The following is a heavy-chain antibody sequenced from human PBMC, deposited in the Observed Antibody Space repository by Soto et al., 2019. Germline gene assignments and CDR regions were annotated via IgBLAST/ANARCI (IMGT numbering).Heavy chain of an antibody. V-gene: IGHV3-11*01. D-gene: IGHD3-22*01. Sequence: GGSLRLSCAASGFTFSDYYMSWIRQAPGKGLEWVSYISSSGSTIYYADSVKGRFTISRDNAKNSLYLQMNSLRAEDTAVYYCARVRNYYDISGYYYFDYWVQGTLVTVSS. CDR1: GFTFSDYY. J-gene: IGHJ4*02. CDR3: ARVRNYYDISGYYYFDY. CDR2: ISSSGSTI.